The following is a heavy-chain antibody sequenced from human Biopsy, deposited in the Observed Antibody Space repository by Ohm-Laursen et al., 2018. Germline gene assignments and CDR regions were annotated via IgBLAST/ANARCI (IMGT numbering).Heavy chain of an antibody. Sequence: ASVKVSCKASGNTFATYHIHWVRQAPGQGLEWMGVISPSGATTSLSQKFQGRITMTRDTSTGTVYMDLNSLGSEDTAVYYCARAGVGSDGTDSYYYGMDVWGPGTTVTVPS. V-gene: IGHV1-46*01. D-gene: IGHD5-24*01. CDR2: ISPSGATT. CDR3: ARAGVGSDGTDSYYYGMDV. J-gene: IGHJ6*02. CDR1: GNTFATYH.